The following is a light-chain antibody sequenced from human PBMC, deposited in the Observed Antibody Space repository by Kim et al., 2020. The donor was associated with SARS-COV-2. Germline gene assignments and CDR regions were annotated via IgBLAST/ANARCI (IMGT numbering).Light chain of an antibody. Sequence: DIQMTQSPSSLSASVGDRITMTCRASQDIKNNLVWFQQKPGKAPRSLIYAACSLQSGVPSKFSGSGSGTDFTLTISSLQPEDFATYYCQQYQSYPVTFGQGTRLEIK. V-gene: IGKV1-16*02. CDR3: QQYQSYPVT. CDR2: AAC. CDR1: QDIKNN. J-gene: IGKJ5*01.